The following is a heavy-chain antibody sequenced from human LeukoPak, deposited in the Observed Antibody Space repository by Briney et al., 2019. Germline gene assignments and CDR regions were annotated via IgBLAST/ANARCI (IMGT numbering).Heavy chain of an antibody. V-gene: IGHV4-4*07. CDR2: IYTSGST. CDR3: ARDPYYNILTGYLNLGVFDI. CDR1: GGPIGSYY. J-gene: IGHJ3*02. D-gene: IGHD3-9*01. Sequence: SETLSLTCTLSGGPIGSYYWSWIRQPAGKGLEWIGRIYTSGSTSYNPSLKSRVTMSVDTSKNQFSLKLTSVTAADPAVYYCARDPYYNILTGYLNLGVFDIWGQGTMVTVSS.